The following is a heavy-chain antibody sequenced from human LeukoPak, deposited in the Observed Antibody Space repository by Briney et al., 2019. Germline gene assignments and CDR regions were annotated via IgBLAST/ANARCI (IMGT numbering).Heavy chain of an antibody. CDR2: IFHSGST. J-gene: IGHJ4*02. CDR1: RASISSPYY. V-gene: IGHV4-38-2*01. CDR3: AGRAIFGVDRSFDY. D-gene: IGHD3-3*01. Sequence: SETLSLTCAVSRASISSPYYWAWLRPPPGKGLECIGNIFHSGSTYYSPSLKSRVTISVDTSDNHYSLKMSSVTAADTAVYYCAGRAIFGVDRSFDYWGQGTLVTVSS.